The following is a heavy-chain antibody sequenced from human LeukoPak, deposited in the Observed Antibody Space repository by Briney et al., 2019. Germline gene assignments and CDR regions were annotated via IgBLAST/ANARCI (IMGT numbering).Heavy chain of an antibody. CDR2: INPNSGGT. D-gene: IGHD4-23*01. V-gene: IGHV1-2*02. J-gene: IGHJ3*02. CDR1: GYTFTGYY. CDR3: ARDLLPVVNDAFDI. Sequence: ASVKVSCKASGYTFTGYYMHWVRQAPGQGLEWMGWINPNSGGTNYAQKFQGRVTMTRDTSISTAYMELSRLRSDDTAVYYCARDLLPVVNDAFDIWGQGTMVTVSS.